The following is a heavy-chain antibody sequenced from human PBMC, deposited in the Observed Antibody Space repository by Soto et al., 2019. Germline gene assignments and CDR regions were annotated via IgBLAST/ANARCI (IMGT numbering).Heavy chain of an antibody. D-gene: IGHD6-13*01. Sequence: QLQLQESGSGLVKPSQTLSLTCAVSDGSISGTTYSWSWIRQPPGKGLEWIGYIYDSGNTYYNPSLKSQFSISVDRSKNQFSLKLSSVTAADTAVYYCARGQGAAAGHSNFDYWGQGALVTVSS. CDR1: DGSISGTTYS. CDR2: IYDSGNT. V-gene: IGHV4-30-2*01. CDR3: ARGQGAAAGHSNFDY. J-gene: IGHJ4*02.